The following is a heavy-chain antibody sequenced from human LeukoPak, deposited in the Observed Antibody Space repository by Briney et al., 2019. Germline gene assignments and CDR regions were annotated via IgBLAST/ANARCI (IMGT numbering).Heavy chain of an antibody. J-gene: IGHJ4*02. V-gene: IGHV1-24*01. CDR3: ATGVAVLRYFGWLLNFDY. CDR2: FDPEDGET. CDR1: GYTLTELS. D-gene: IGHD3-9*01. Sequence: ASVKVSCKVSGYTLTELSMHWVRQAPGKGLEWMGGFDPEDGETIYAQKFQGRVTMTEDTSTDTAYMELSSLRSEDTAVYYCATGVAVLRYFGWLLNFDYWGQGTLVTVSS.